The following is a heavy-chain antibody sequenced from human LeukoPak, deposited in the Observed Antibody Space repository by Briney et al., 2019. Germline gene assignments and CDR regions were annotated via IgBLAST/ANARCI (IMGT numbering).Heavy chain of an antibody. CDR3: ARGDGYNRY. Sequence: KPSETLSLTCTVSGGSISSYYWSWIRQPPGKGLEWVGYIYYSGSTNYNPSLKSRVTISVDTSKNQFSLKLSSVTAADTAVYYCARGDGYNRYWGQGTLVTVSS. J-gene: IGHJ4*02. D-gene: IGHD5-24*01. CDR2: IYYSGST. CDR1: GGSISSYY. V-gene: IGHV4-59*01.